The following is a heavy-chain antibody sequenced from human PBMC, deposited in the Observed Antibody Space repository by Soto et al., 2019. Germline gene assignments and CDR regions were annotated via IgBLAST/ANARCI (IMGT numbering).Heavy chain of an antibody. J-gene: IGHJ3*02. CDR3: AKVGGVYYYDSSGYYHPELDAFDI. Sequence: GESLKISCAASGFTFSSYGMHWVRQAPGKGLEWGAVISYDGSNKYYADSVKGRFTISRDNSKNTLYLQMNSLRAEDTAVYYCAKVGGVYYYDSSGYYHPELDAFDIWGQGTMVTVSS. D-gene: IGHD3-22*01. CDR1: GFTFSSYG. CDR2: ISYDGSNK. V-gene: IGHV3-30*18.